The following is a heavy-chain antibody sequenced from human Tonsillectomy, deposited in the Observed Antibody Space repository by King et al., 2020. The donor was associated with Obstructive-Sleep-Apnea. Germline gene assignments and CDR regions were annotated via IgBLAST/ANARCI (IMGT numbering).Heavy chain of an antibody. CDR2: IYYSGST. J-gene: IGHJ6*02. Sequence: PLQESGPGLVKPSQTLSLTCTVSGGSISSGGYYWSWIRQHPGKGLEWIGYIYYSGSTYYNPSLKSRVTISVDTSKNQFSLKLSSVTAADTAVYYCARAPIVVVPAAQNRPDYYYYGMDVWGQGTTVTVSS. CDR1: GGSISSGGYY. CDR3: ARAPIVVVPAAQNRPDYYYYGMDV. D-gene: IGHD2-2*01. V-gene: IGHV4-31*03.